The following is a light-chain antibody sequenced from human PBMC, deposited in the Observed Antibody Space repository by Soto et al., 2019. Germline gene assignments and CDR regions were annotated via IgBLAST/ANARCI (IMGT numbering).Light chain of an antibody. CDR3: QQYNSYSS. Sequence: DSQMTQSPSTLSASVGDRVTISCRASQSISSWLAWYQQKPGKASKLLIYKASSLESGVPSRFSGSGSGTEFTLTISSLQPDDFATYYCQQYNSYSSFGQGTKVDIK. CDR2: KAS. J-gene: IGKJ1*01. CDR1: QSISSW. V-gene: IGKV1-5*03.